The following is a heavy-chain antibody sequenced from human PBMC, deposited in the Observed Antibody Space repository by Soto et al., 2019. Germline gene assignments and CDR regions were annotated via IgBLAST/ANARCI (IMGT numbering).Heavy chain of an antibody. CDR2: ISYSGST. CDR1: AGSISSSSYY. CDR3: ARLTEGDIYYDSSGYFDY. D-gene: IGHD3-22*01. J-gene: IGHJ4*02. Sequence: SETLSLTCTVSAGSISSSSYYWGWIRHPPGRGLEWIGSISYSGSTYYNPSLKSRVTISVDTSKNQFSLKLSSVTAADTAVYYCARLTEGDIYYDSSGYFDYWGQGTLVTVSS. V-gene: IGHV4-39*01.